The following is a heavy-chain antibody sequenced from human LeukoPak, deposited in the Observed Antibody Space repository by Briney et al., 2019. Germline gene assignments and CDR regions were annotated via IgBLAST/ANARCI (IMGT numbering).Heavy chain of an antibody. CDR3: ARDARNSWFGELLSSPDWYFDL. CDR2: IYYSGST. Sequence: PSETLSLTCTVSGVSISSGDYYWSWIRQPPGKGLEWIGYIYYSGSTYYNPSLKSRVTISVDTSKNQFSLKLSSVTAADTAVYYCARDARNSWFGELLSSPDWYFDLWGRGTLVTVSS. V-gene: IGHV4-30-4*02. CDR1: GVSISSGDYY. D-gene: IGHD3-10*01. J-gene: IGHJ2*01.